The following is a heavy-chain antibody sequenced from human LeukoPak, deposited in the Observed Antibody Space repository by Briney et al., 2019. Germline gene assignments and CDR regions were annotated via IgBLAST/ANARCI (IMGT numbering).Heavy chain of an antibody. CDR3: AKSLESTNYYYHVDV. J-gene: IGHJ6*03. CDR2: ISYDGSNK. CDR1: GFTFSSYE. V-gene: IGHV3-30*18. D-gene: IGHD2-2*01. Sequence: GGSLRLSCAASGFTFSSYEMNWVRQAPGKGLEWVAVISYDGSNKYYADSVKGRFTISRDNSKNTLYLQTNSLRAEGTAVYYCAKSLESTNYYYHVDVWGKGTTVTISS.